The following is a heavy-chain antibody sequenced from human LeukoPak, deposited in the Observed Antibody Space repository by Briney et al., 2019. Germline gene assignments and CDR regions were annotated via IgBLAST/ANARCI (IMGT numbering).Heavy chain of an antibody. CDR3: ARASSSWRAEYFQH. D-gene: IGHD6-13*01. V-gene: IGHV1-8*03. J-gene: IGHJ1*01. CDR1: GYTFTSYD. CDR2: MNPNSGNT. Sequence: ASVKVTCKASGYTFTSYDINWVRQATGQGLEWMGRMNPNSGNTGYAQKFQGRVTITRNTSISTAYMELSRLRSDDTAVYYCARASSSWRAEYFQHWGQGTLVTVSS.